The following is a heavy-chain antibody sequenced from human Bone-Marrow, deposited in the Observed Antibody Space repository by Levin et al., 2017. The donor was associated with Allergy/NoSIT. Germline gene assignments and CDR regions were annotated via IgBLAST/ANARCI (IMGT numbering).Heavy chain of an antibody. V-gene: IGHV3-7*03. D-gene: IGHD3-22*01. CDR2: IKYDGSEK. CDR1: GFTFSNYW. Sequence: ETLSLTCVDSGFTFSNYWMNWVRQVPGKGLEWVASIKYDGSEKYYVDSVEGRFTISRDNAKKSLYLQMNSLRAEDTALYYCARGDGYLFDYWGQGTLVTVSS. CDR3: ARGDGYLFDY. J-gene: IGHJ4*02.